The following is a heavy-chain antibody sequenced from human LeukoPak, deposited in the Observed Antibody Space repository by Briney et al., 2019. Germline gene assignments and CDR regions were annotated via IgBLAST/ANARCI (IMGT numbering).Heavy chain of an antibody. CDR2: INPSGGST. Sequence: ASVKVSCKASGYTFTSYYMHWARQAPGQGLEWMGIINPSGGSTSYTQKFQGRVTITADESTSTAYMELSSLRSEDTAVYYCASWRVYCSSTSCYEHYYYGMDVWGQGTTVTVSS. CDR1: GYTFTSYY. J-gene: IGHJ6*02. CDR3: ASWRVYCSSTSCYEHYYYGMDV. D-gene: IGHD2-2*01. V-gene: IGHV1-46*01.